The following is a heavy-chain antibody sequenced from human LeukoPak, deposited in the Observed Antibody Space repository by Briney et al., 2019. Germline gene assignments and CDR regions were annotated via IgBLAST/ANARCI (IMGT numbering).Heavy chain of an antibody. Sequence: GGSLRLSCAASGFTFSDYWMNWVRQAPGKGLEWVANIDQDGGGKYYLDSVKGRFTISRDNAKSSLYLQIDRLRAEDTAVYYCARGDWAPFDYWGQGSLLTVSS. D-gene: IGHD2-21*02. J-gene: IGHJ4*02. CDR1: GFTFSDYW. V-gene: IGHV3-7*01. CDR2: IDQDGGGK. CDR3: ARGDWAPFDY.